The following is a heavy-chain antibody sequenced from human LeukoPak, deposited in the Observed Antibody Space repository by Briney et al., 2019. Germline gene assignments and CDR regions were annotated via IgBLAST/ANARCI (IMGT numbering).Heavy chain of an antibody. V-gene: IGHV3-23*01. J-gene: IGHJ6*03. CDR3: AKALATYYYASGTYYNPHADYYYMDV. CDR1: RFTFSRSG. Sequence: GGSLRLSCAASRFTFSRSGMSWVRQAPGKGLEWVSSIGGSGDDTYYADSVKGRFTISRDNSKNTLYLQMDTLRAEDTAVYYCAKALATYYYASGTYYNPHADYYYMDVWGKGTTVTISS. CDR2: IGGSGDDT. D-gene: IGHD3-10*01.